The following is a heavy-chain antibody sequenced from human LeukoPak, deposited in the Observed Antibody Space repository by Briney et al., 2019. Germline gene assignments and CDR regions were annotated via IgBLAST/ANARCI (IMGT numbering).Heavy chain of an antibody. CDR2: INHSGST. CDR1: GGSFSGYY. V-gene: IGHV4-34*01. J-gene: IGHJ6*03. Sequence: PSETLSLTCAVYGGSFSGYYWSWIRQPPGKGLEWIGEINHSGSTNYNPSLKSRVTISVDTSENQFSLKLSSVTAADTAVYYCARDGGGYYYDSSGYSDYYYYMDVWGKGTTVTVSS. CDR3: ARDGGGYYYDSSGYSDYYYYMDV. D-gene: IGHD3-22*01.